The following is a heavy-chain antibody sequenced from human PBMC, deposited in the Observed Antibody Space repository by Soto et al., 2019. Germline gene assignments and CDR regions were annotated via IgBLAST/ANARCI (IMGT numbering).Heavy chain of an antibody. Sequence: SETLSLTCTGSGGSISSGNYYWSWIRQPPGKGLEWIGFISYSGSAYYNPSLKSRVTISVDTSKNQFSLNLSFVTAADTAVYYCATMGTPATGLYYFDYWGQGTLVTVPQ. CDR1: GGSISSGNYY. J-gene: IGHJ4*02. CDR3: ATMGTPATGLYYFDY. V-gene: IGHV4-30-4*01. CDR2: ISYSGSA. D-gene: IGHD2-15*01.